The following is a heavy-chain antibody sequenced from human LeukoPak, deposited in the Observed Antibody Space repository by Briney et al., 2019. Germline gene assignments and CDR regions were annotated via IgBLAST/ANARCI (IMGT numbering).Heavy chain of an antibody. J-gene: IGHJ4*02. Sequence: ASVKVSCKASGGTFSNSAISWVRQAPGQGLEWMGGIILIFGSPNYAQKFQGRVTITADESTNTVYMELSSLRSYDTAVYYCARGEVPPHYFDFWGQGTPVTVSS. CDR3: ARGEVPPHYFDF. CDR1: GGTFSNSA. CDR2: IILIFGSP. V-gene: IGHV1-69*13.